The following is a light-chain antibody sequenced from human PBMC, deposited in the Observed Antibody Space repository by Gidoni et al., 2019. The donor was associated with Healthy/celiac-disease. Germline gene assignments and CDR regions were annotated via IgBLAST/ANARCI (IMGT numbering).Light chain of an antibody. V-gene: IGLV3-1*01. Sequence: SYEITQPPPVSVAPGQTASITCSGYTLGDQYACGYHQKPGQSPMLVIYQDSKRPSGIPERFSGSNSGNTATLTISGTQAMDEADYYCQAWDSSTAVFGGGTKLTVL. CDR2: QDS. CDR1: TLGDQY. CDR3: QAWDSSTAV. J-gene: IGLJ3*02.